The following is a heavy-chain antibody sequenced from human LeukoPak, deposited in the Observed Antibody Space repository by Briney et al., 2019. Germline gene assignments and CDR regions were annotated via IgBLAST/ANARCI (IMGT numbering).Heavy chain of an antibody. CDR1: GGSISSSSYY. J-gene: IGHJ2*01. D-gene: IGHD1-26*01. CDR3: ARLRRYSGSYYWYFDL. V-gene: IGHV4-39*01. Sequence: SETLSLTCTVSGGSISSSSYYWGWIRQPPGKGLEWIGSIYYSGSTYYNPSLKSRVTISLDTSKNQFSLKLSSVTAADTAVYYCARLRRYSGSYYWYFDLWGRGTLVAVSS. CDR2: IYYSGST.